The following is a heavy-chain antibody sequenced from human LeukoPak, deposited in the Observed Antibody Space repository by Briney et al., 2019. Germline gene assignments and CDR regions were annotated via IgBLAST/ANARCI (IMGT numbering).Heavy chain of an antibody. J-gene: IGHJ3*02. V-gene: IGHV1-69*05. CDR1: GYTFTSYG. D-gene: IGHD3-22*01. CDR2: IIPIFGTA. Sequence: SVKVSCKASGYTFTSYGISWVRQAPGQGLEWMGWIIPIFGTANYAQKFQGRVTITTDESTSTAYMELSSLRSEDTAVYYCARNYDSSGYYFDDAFDIWGQGTMVTVSS. CDR3: ARNYDSSGYYFDDAFDI.